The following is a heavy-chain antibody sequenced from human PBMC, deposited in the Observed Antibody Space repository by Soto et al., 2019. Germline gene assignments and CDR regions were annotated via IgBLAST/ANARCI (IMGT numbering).Heavy chain of an antibody. CDR1: GGSISSGDYY. D-gene: IGHD3-10*01. J-gene: IGHJ4*02. CDR2: FYYSGST. CDR3: ARVGDYYGSGSYYTFDY. V-gene: IGHV4-30-4*01. Sequence: TLSLTCTVSGGSISSGDYYWSWIRQPPGKGLEWIGYFYYSGSTYYNPSLKSRVTISVDTSKNQFSLKLSSVTAADTAVYYCARVGDYYGSGSYYTFDYWGQGTLVTVSS.